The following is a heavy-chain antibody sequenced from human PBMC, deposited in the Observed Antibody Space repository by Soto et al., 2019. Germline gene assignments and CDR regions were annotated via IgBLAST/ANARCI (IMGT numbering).Heavy chain of an antibody. CDR3: ARDAYNPLGFDP. D-gene: IGHD1-20*01. CDR1: GGSISSGGYY. J-gene: IGHJ5*02. Sequence: SETLSLTCTVSGGSISSGGYYWSWIRQHPGKGLEWIGYIYYSGSTYYNPSLKSRVTISVDTSKNQFSLKLSSVTAADTALYYCARDAYNPLGFDPWGQGTLVTVSS. V-gene: IGHV4-31*03. CDR2: IYYSGST.